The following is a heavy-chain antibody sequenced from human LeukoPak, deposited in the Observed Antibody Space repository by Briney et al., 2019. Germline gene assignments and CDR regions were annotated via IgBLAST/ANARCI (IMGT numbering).Heavy chain of an antibody. CDR3: ARGGLGATIY. Sequence: SETLSLTCAVYGGSFSGYYWSWIRQPPGKGLEWIGEINHSGSTNYNPSLKSRVTISVDTSKNQFSLKLSSVTAADTAVYYCARGGLGATIYWGQGTLVTVSS. CDR2: INHSGST. J-gene: IGHJ4*02. D-gene: IGHD1-26*01. CDR1: GGSFSGYY. V-gene: IGHV4-34*01.